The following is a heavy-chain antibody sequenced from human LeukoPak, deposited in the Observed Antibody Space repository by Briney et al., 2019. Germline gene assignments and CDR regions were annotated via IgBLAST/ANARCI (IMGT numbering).Heavy chain of an antibody. D-gene: IGHD2-15*01. J-gene: IGHJ6*02. CDR2: IYSGGST. CDR3: ASGYCSGGSCYPYYYGMDV. Sequence: GGSLRLSCAASGFTVSSNYMSWVRQAPGKGLEWVSVIYSGGSTYYADSVKGRFTISRDNSKSTLYLQMNSLRAEDTAVYYCASGYCSGGSCYPYYYGMDVWGQGTTVTVSS. CDR1: GFTVSSNY. V-gene: IGHV3-53*01.